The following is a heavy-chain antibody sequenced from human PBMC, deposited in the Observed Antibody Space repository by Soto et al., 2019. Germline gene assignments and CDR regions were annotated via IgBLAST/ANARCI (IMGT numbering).Heavy chain of an antibody. J-gene: IGHJ5*02. D-gene: IGHD6-13*01. CDR3: ARDRGSSWMYKWFDP. CDR2: IFYSGNT. CDR1: GGSISSGDYS. V-gene: IGHV4-30-4*08. Sequence: SETLSLTCTVSGGSISSGDYSWSWIRQPPGKGLEWIGYIFYSGNTYYNPSPKSRVSISVDTSKHQFSLKLSSVTAADTAVYYCARDRGSSWMYKWFDPWGQGTLVTVS.